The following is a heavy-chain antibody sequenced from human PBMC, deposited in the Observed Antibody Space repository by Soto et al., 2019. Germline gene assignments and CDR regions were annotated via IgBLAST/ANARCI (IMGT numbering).Heavy chain of an antibody. V-gene: IGHV1-69*13. CDR1: GGTFSSYA. J-gene: IGHJ6*02. D-gene: IGHD1-7*01. CDR3: ARSGAMNWNSYYGMDG. Sequence: ASVKVSCKASGGTFSSYAISWVRQAPGQGLEWMGGIIPIFGTANYAQKFQGRVTITADESTSTAYMELSSLRSEDTAVYYCARSGAMNWNSYYGMDGWGQGTTVTVSS. CDR2: IIPIFGTA.